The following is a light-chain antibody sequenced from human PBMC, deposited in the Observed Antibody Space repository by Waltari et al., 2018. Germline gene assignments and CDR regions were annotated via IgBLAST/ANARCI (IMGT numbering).Light chain of an antibody. V-gene: IGKV1-5*03. CDR3: QQYITTLT. Sequence: DIHMTQSPSTLSASIGDTVTITCRASQDINTWLAWYQQRPGKAPNLLIYKASYLESGVPSRFSGSGSGTEFTLTISSLQPEDVAVYYCQQYITTLTFGGGTKVEIK. CDR2: KAS. J-gene: IGKJ4*01. CDR1: QDINTW.